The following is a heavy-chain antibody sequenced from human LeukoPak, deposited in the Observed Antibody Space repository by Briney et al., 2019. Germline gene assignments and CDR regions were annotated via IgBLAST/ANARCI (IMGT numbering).Heavy chain of an antibody. CDR2: IIPIFGTA. V-gene: IGHV1-69*05. J-gene: IGHJ4*02. CDR3: ASREYYDFWSGLLY. Sequence: SVKVSCKASGGTFNSYSFNWVRQAPGQGLEWMGGIIPIFGTANYAQKFQGRVTITTDESTSTAYMELSSLRSEDTAVYYCASREYYDFWSGLLYWGQGTLVTVSS. D-gene: IGHD3-3*01. CDR1: GGTFNSYS.